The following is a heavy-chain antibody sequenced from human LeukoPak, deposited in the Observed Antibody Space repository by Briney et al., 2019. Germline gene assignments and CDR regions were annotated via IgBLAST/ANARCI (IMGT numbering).Heavy chain of an antibody. Sequence: SETLSLTCVVSGYSISSGYYWGWIRQPPGQGLEWIGSIYHSGSTYYNPSLKSRVTISVDTSKNQFSLKLSSVTAADTAVYYCARRGDGYNFGIYDYWGQGTLVAVSS. D-gene: IGHD5-24*01. CDR3: ARRGDGYNFGIYDY. J-gene: IGHJ4*02. V-gene: IGHV4-38-2*01. CDR1: GYSISSGYY. CDR2: IYHSGST.